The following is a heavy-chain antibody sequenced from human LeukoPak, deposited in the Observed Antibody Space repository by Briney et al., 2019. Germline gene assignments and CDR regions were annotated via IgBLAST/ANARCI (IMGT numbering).Heavy chain of an antibody. J-gene: IGHJ6*03. Sequence: GASVKVSCKASGYTFTSYDINWVRQATGQGLEWMGWMNPNSGNTGYAQKFQGRVTMTSNTSISTAYMELSSLRSEDTAVYYCARVQAVAGTIYYYYYMDVWGKGTTVTISS. V-gene: IGHV1-8*01. CDR2: MNPNSGNT. D-gene: IGHD6-19*01. CDR1: GYTFTSYD. CDR3: ARVQAVAGTIYYYYYMDV.